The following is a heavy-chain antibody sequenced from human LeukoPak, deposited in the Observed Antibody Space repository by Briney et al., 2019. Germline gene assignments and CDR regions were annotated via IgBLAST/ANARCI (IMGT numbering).Heavy chain of an antibody. J-gene: IGHJ4*02. CDR2: TYYRSKWYN. D-gene: IGHD6-6*01. Sequence: SQALSLTCAISGDSVSSNSAAWNWIRQSPSRGLEWLGRTYYRSKWYNDYAVSVKSRITIDPDTSKNQFSLQLNSVTPEDTAVYYCARGTEDSSSFTPFDYWGQGTLVTVSS. CDR1: GDSVSSNSAA. V-gene: IGHV6-1*01. CDR3: ARGTEDSSSFTPFDY.